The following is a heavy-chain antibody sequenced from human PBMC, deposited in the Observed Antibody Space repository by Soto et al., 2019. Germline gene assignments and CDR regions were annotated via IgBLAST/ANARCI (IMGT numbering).Heavy chain of an antibody. D-gene: IGHD3-22*01. J-gene: IGHJ3*01. CDR2: VKSKTDGGTT. V-gene: IGHV3-15*01. CDR1: GFTFKNAW. Sequence: GGSLRLSCAASGFTFKNAWMTWVRQAPGKGLEWVGRVKSKTDGGTTDYAAPVKGRFTISRDDSKNTSYLQMNSLRTEDTAVYYCTTEWLGQFGAFDVWGQGTMVTVSS. CDR3: TTEWLGQFGAFDV.